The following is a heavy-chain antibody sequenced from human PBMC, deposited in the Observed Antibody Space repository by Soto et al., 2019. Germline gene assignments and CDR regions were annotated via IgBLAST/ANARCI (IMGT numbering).Heavy chain of an antibody. Sequence: EVQLLESGGGLVQPGGSLRLSCAACGFTFSSYAMSWVRQAPGKGLEWVSAISGSGGNTYYADSVKGRFTISRDNSKNTLYLQMNSLRAEDTAVYYCAKVGSVAVAARTYFDLWGRGTLVTVSS. V-gene: IGHV3-23*01. D-gene: IGHD6-19*01. CDR1: GFTFSSYA. CDR3: AKVGSVAVAARTYFDL. CDR2: ISGSGGNT. J-gene: IGHJ2*01.